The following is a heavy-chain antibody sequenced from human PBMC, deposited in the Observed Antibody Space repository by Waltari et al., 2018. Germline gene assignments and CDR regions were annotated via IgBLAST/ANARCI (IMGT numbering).Heavy chain of an antibody. D-gene: IGHD3-10*01. J-gene: IGHJ6*02. Sequence: QVQLQESGPGLVKPSQTLSLTCTVSGGSIRSGSYYWSWIRQPAGTGREWIGRIYTSGSTNYNPSLKSRVTISVDTSKNQFSLKLSSVTAADTAVYYCARGFPGAGRRAGGSPSYYGMDVWGQGTTVTVSS. V-gene: IGHV4-61*02. CDR1: GGSIRSGSYY. CDR2: IYTSGST. CDR3: ARGFPGAGRRAGGSPSYYGMDV.